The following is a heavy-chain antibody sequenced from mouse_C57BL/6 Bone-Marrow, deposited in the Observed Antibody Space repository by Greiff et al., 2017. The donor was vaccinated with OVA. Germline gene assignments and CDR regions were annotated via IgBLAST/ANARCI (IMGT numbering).Heavy chain of an antibody. CDR1: GYTFTSSW. Sequence: QVQLQQPGAELVKPGASVKMSCTASGYTFTSSWITWVKQRPGQGLEWIGDIYPGSGSTNYNEKFKRKATLTVDTSSSTAYLQLSSLTSEDSAVYYCARRYYGSSWYFEVWGTGTTVTVSS. D-gene: IGHD1-1*01. CDR2: IYPGSGST. CDR3: ARRYYGSSWYFEV. J-gene: IGHJ1*03. V-gene: IGHV1-55*01.